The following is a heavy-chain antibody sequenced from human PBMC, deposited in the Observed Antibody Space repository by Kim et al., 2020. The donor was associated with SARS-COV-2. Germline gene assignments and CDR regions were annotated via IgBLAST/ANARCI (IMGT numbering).Heavy chain of an antibody. Sequence: DGNAADYADSVKCRFTISRDNAKNTVYLRMNSLRVDDTAVYYCVSDRTLWAWGQGTRVTVSS. CDR2: DGNAA. CDR3: VSDRTLWA. V-gene: IGHV3-74*01. J-gene: IGHJ5*02. D-gene: IGHD1-26*01.